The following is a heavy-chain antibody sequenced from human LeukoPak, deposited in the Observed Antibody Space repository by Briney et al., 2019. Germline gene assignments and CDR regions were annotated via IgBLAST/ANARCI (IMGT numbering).Heavy chain of an antibody. CDR2: ISGSGGST. Sequence: PGGSLRHSCAASGFTFSSYAMSWVRQAPGKGLEWVSAISGSGGSTYYADSVKGRFTISRDNSKNTLYLQMNSLRAEDTAVYYCAKDDKPSGWTPDYFDYWGQGTLVTVSS. V-gene: IGHV3-23*01. CDR1: GFTFSSYA. D-gene: IGHD6-19*01. CDR3: AKDDKPSGWTPDYFDY. J-gene: IGHJ4*02.